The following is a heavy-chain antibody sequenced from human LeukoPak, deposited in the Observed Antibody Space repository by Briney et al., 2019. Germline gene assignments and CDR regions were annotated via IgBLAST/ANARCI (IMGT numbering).Heavy chain of an antibody. V-gene: IGHV4-34*01. CDR2: INHSGST. D-gene: IGHD3-9*01. CDR3: ARGSGVEAYCDILTGYREAFDY. J-gene: IGHJ4*02. Sequence: SETLSLTCAVYGGSFSGYYWSWIRQPPGKGLEWIGEINHSGSTNYNPSLKSRVTISVDTSKNQFSLKLSSVTAADTAVYYCARGSGVEAYCDILTGYREAFDYWGQGTLVTVSS. CDR1: GGSFSGYY.